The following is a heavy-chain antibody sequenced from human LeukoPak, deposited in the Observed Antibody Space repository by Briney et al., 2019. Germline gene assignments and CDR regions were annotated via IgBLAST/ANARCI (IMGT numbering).Heavy chain of an antibody. Sequence: SCKASGFTFSSYAMHWVRQAPGKGLEWVAVISYDGSNKYYADSVKGRFTISRDNSKNTLYLQMNSLRAEDTAVYYCARDGRYYYYGMDVWGQGTTVTVSS. CDR3: ARDGRYYYYGMDV. J-gene: IGHJ6*02. CDR1: GFTFSSYA. CDR2: ISYDGSNK. V-gene: IGHV3-30-3*01.